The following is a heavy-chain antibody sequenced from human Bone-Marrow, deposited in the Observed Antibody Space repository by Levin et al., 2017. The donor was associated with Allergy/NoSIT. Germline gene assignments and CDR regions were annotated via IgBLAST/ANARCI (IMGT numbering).Heavy chain of an antibody. CDR3: ARKDGDYPSHFDY. D-gene: IGHD4-17*01. V-gene: IGHV3-11*06. CDR1: GFTFSDYY. CDR2: ISSSSSYT. Sequence: GGSLRLSCAASGFTFSDYYMSWIRQAPGKGLEWVSYISSSSSYTNYADSVKGRFTISRDNAKNSLYLQMNSLRAEDTAVYYCARKDGDYPSHFDYWGQGTLVTVSS. J-gene: IGHJ4*02.